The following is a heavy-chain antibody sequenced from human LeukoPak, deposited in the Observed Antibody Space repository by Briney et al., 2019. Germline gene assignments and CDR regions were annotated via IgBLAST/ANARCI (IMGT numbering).Heavy chain of an antibody. J-gene: IGHJ5*02. Sequence: PSETLSLTCTVSGGSISSHYWSWIRQPPGKGLEWIGYIYYSGSTNYNPSLKSRVTISVDTSKNQFSLKLSSVTAADTAVYYCARGPTYYDFWSGYQNWFDPWGQGTLVTVSS. V-gene: IGHV4-59*11. CDR2: IYYSGST. CDR3: ARGPTYYDFWSGYQNWFDP. D-gene: IGHD3-3*01. CDR1: GGSISSHY.